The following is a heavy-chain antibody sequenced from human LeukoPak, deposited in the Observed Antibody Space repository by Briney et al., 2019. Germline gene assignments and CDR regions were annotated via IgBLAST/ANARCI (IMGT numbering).Heavy chain of an antibody. J-gene: IGHJ5*02. V-gene: IGHV4-59*08. D-gene: IGHD6-13*01. Sequence: SETLSLTCTVSGGSINGFYWSWIRQPPGKGLEWIGYIYYSGSTNYNPSLRSRITISVDRSKNQFSLKMNSVTAADTAMYYCAGLHFAAAEEFDPWGQGTLVTVSS. CDR3: AGLHFAAAEEFDP. CDR2: IYYSGST. CDR1: GGSINGFY.